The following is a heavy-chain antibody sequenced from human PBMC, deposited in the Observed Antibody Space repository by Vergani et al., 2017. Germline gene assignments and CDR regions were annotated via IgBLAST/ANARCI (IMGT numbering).Heavy chain of an antibody. D-gene: IGHD3-9*01. CDR3: ATAGDYDILTGYYNAHAFDI. J-gene: IGHJ3*02. V-gene: IGHV1-24*01. CDR2: FDTEDGET. Sequence: QVQLVQSGAEVKKPGASGKVSCKVSGYTPTELFMHWVRQAPGKGLEWMGGFDTEDGETIYAQKFQGRVTMTEDTSTDTAYMELSSLRSEDTAVYYCATAGDYDILTGYYNAHAFDIWGQGTIVTVSS. CDR1: GYTPTELF.